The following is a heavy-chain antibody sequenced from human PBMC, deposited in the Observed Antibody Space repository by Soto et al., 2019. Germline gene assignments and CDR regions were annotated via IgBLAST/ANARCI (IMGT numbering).Heavy chain of an antibody. CDR1: GFTFSSYG. V-gene: IGHV3-30*18. CDR2: ISYDGSNK. D-gene: IGHD5-18*01. J-gene: IGHJ4*02. CDR3: AKAVDTETPADDY. Sequence: GGSVRLSCAASGFTFSSYGMHWVRRAPGKGLEWVAVISYDGSNKYYADSVKGRFTISRDNSKNTLYLQMNSLRAEDTAVYYCAKAVDTETPADDYWGQGTLVTVSS.